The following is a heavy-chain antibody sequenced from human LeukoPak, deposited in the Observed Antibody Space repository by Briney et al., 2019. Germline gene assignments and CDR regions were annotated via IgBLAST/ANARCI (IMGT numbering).Heavy chain of an antibody. V-gene: IGHV3-43D*04. CDR2: ISWDGGST. Sequence: QPGGSLRLSCAASGFTFGDYVMHWVRHTPAKGLEWVSLISWDGGSTSYADSVKGRFTISRDNSKNSLYLQMNTLRPEDTALYCCAKDRDYYFEYWGQGTPVTVSS. CDR1: GFTFGDYV. CDR3: AKDRDYYFEY. J-gene: IGHJ4*02. D-gene: IGHD3/OR15-3a*01.